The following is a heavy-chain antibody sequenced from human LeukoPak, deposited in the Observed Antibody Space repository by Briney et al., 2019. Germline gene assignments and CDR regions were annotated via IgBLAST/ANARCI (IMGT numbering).Heavy chain of an antibody. Sequence: KPSETLSLTCSASGGSISSSNYYWGWIRQPPGKGLEWIGSIYYSGSTYYNPSLKSRVTISVDTSKNQFSLKLSSVTAADTAVYYCARVREPPEADYWGQGTLVTVSS. CDR3: ARVREPPEADY. J-gene: IGHJ4*02. D-gene: IGHD1-26*01. CDR1: GGSISSSNYY. V-gene: IGHV4-39*07. CDR2: IYYSGST.